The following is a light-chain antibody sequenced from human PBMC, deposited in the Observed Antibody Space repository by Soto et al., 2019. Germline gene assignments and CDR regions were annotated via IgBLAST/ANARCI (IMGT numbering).Light chain of an antibody. CDR2: AAS. CDR1: QGIDNW. CDR3: QQAIHLPLA. Sequence: DIQMTQSPSSVSASVGDSVTITCRASQGIDNWLAWYQQKPGMAPKLLISAASNLQSGVPTRFSGSGSGTDFTLTINSLQPEDFATDFCQQAIHLPLAFGGGTKVEI. J-gene: IGKJ4*01. V-gene: IGKV1-12*01.